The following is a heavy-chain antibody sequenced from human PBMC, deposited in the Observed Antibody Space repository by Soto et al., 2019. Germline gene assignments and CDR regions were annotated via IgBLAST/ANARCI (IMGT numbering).Heavy chain of an antibody. J-gene: IGHJ4*02. V-gene: IGHV3-30-3*01. D-gene: IGHD4-17*01. Sequence: QVQLVESGGGVVQPGRSLRLSCAASGFTFRNFAFHWVRQAPGKGLEWVTVISYDGVKTYYADSVKGRFTISRDHSKNTLYLQMSSLRPDDTAVYYCARDDDYGEYGLDYWGQGTLVTVSS. CDR3: ARDDDYGEYGLDY. CDR1: GFTFRNFA. CDR2: ISYDGVKT.